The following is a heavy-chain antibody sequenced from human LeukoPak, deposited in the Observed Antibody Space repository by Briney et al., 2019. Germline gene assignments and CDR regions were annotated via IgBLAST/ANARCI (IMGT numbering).Heavy chain of an antibody. D-gene: IGHD5-18*01. J-gene: IGHJ5*02. CDR1: GYSFTTYA. V-gene: IGHV7-4-1*02. Sequence: AASVKVSCKASGYSFTTYAMHWVRQAPGQGLEWMGWINTNTGNPTYTQGFAGRFVFSLDTAVTTAYLQISSLKTEDTAVYFCARGDTSGYLLHAWGQGTLVTVSS. CDR3: ARGDTSGYLLHA. CDR2: INTNTGNP.